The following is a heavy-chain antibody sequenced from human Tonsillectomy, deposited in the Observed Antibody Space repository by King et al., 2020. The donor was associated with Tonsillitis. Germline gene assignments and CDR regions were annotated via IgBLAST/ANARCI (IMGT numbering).Heavy chain of an antibody. D-gene: IGHD4-17*01. CDR1: GYTFTSYG. V-gene: IGHV1-18*04. Sequence: QLVQSGAEVKKPGASVKVSCKASGYTFTSYGISWVRQAPGQGLEWMGWISAYNGNRNYAQKLQGRVTMTTDTSTSTAYMELRSLRSDDTAVYYCARDPTTVTTSEYFQHWGQGTLVTVSS. CDR2: ISAYNGNR. J-gene: IGHJ1*01. CDR3: ARDPTTVTTSEYFQH.